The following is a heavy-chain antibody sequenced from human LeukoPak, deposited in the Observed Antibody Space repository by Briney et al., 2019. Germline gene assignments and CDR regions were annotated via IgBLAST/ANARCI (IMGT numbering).Heavy chain of an antibody. J-gene: IGHJ4*02. D-gene: IGHD2-2*01. CDR3: ARGDQLLDY. CDR2: IYYSGST. Sequence: SETLSLTCTVSGGSISSYYWSWIRQPPGKGLEWTGYIYYSGSTNYNPSLKSRVTISVDTSKNQFSLKLSSVTAADTAVYYCARGDQLLDYWGQGTLVTVSS. V-gene: IGHV4-59*01. CDR1: GGSISSYY.